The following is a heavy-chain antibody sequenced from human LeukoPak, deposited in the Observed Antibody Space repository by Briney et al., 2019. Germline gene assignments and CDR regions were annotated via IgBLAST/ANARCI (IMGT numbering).Heavy chain of an antibody. V-gene: IGHV4-59*08. Sequence: SETLSLTCTVSGDSLSSHHWSWIRQPPGKGLEWIGCIYGSGSTHYDPSLRSRVTISEDTSKNQFSLKLTSVTAADTAVYYCARNVGWYSHASWGQGTLVTVSS. CDR1: GDSLSSHH. CDR2: IYGSGST. CDR3: ARNVGWYSHAS. D-gene: IGHD6-19*01. J-gene: IGHJ4*02.